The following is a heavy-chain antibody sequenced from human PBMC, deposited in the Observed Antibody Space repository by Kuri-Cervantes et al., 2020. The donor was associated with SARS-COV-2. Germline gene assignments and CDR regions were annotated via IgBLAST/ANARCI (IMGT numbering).Heavy chain of an antibody. D-gene: IGHD3-22*01. Sequence: SVKVSCKASGGTFSSYAISWVRQAPGQGLEWMGGIIPIFGTANYAQKFQGRVTITTDESTSRAYMELSSLRSEDTAVYYCARDPYYYDSSGYYEGNWFDPWGQGTLVTVSS. J-gene: IGHJ5*02. CDR3: ARDPYYYDSSGYYEGNWFDP. CDR1: GGTFSSYA. V-gene: IGHV1-69*05. CDR2: IIPIFGTA.